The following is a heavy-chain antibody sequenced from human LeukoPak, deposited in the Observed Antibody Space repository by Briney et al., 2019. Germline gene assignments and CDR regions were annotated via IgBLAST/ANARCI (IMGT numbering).Heavy chain of an antibody. Sequence: ASVKVSCKASGYTFTSYYMHWVRQAPGQGLEWMGIINPSGGSTSYAQKFQGRVTMTRDTSTSTVYMELSSLRSEDTAVYYCASPTGGYSNPYYYYGMDVWGQGTTVTVSS. D-gene: IGHD4-11*01. CDR2: INPSGGST. V-gene: IGHV1-46*01. CDR1: GYTFTSYY. J-gene: IGHJ6*02. CDR3: ASPTGGYSNPYYYYGMDV.